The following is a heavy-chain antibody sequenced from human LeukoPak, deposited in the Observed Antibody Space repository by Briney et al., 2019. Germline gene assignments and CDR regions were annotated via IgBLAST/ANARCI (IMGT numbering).Heavy chain of an antibody. V-gene: IGHV1-2*02. J-gene: IGHJ5*02. Sequence: GASVKVSCKASGYTFTGYYMHWVRQAPGQGLEWMGWINPNCGGTNYALKFQGRVTMTRDTSISTAYMELSRLRSDDTAVYYCARDKAAANWFDPWGQGTLVTVSS. CDR2: INPNCGGT. D-gene: IGHD6-13*01. CDR1: GYTFTGYY. CDR3: ARDKAAANWFDP.